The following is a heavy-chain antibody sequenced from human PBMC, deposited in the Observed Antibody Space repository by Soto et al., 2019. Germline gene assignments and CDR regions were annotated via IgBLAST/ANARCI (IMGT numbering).Heavy chain of an antibody. CDR1: GYSFTSYW. D-gene: IGHD1-1*01. CDR2: IYPGDSDT. V-gene: IGHV5-51*01. Sequence: GESLKISCKGSGYSFTSYWIGWVRQMPGKGLEWMGIIYPGDSDTRYSPSFQGQVTISADKSISTAYLQWSSLKASDTAMYYCASRSGTNYYYYGMDVWGQGTTVTVSS. CDR3: ASRSGTNYYYYGMDV. J-gene: IGHJ6*02.